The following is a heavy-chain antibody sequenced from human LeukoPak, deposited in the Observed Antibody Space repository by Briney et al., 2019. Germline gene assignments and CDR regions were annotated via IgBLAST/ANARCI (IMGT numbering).Heavy chain of an antibody. CDR2: IYYSGNT. Sequence: SETLSLTCNVSGGSVSSGTYYWLWIRQHPGKGLEWMGNIYYSGNTYNNPSLKSRVTMSADSSKNQLSLKLSSVTAADTAVYYCARGAIYYDRGGYYFLHPPDCWGQGTLVTVSS. D-gene: IGHD3-16*01. J-gene: IGHJ4*02. CDR3: ARGAIYYDRGGYYFLHPPDC. CDR1: GGSVSSGTYY. V-gene: IGHV4-31*03.